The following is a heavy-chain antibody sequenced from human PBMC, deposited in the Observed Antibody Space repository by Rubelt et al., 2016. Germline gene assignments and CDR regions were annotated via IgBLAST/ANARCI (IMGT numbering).Heavy chain of an antibody. Sequence: GLECIGEIYHGWSTTYNPSLKSRVTISVEKSKNQFSLKLISVTAADTAVYYCARRSEFVHPYGMDVWGQGTTVTVSS. V-gene: IGHV4-4*02. CDR3: ARRSEFVHPYGMDV. J-gene: IGHJ6*02. CDR2: IYHGWST. D-gene: IGHD3-3*01.